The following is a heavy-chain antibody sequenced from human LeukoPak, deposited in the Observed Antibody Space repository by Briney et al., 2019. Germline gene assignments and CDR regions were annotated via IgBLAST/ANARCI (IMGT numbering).Heavy chain of an antibody. V-gene: IGHV1-18*01. CDR2: ISAYNGNT. Sequence: ASVKVSCKASGYTFTSYGISWVRQAPGQGLEWMGWISAYNGNTNYAQKLQGRVTMTTDTSTSTAYMELRCLRSDDTAVYYCARENLRLSSVYADAFDIWGQGTMVTVSS. D-gene: IGHD5/OR15-5a*01. CDR1: GYTFTSYG. CDR3: ARENLRLSSVYADAFDI. J-gene: IGHJ3*02.